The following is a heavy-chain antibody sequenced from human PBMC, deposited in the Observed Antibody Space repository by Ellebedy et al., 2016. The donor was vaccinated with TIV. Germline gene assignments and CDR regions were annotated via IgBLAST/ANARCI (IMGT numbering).Heavy chain of an antibody. CDR3: ARPLRGPVAGPDY. D-gene: IGHD6-19*01. J-gene: IGHJ4*02. CDR2: IKQDGGEK. V-gene: IGHV3-7*03. CDR1: GFTFSSFW. Sequence: GESLKISXAASGFTFSSFWMGWVRQAPGKGLEWVATIKQDGGEKYYVDSMKGRFTISRDNARNSLYLQMDSLRADDTAVYYCARPLRGPVAGPDYWGQGTLVTVSS.